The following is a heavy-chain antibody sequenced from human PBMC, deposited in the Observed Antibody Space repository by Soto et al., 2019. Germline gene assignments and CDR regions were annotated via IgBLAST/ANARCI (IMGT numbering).Heavy chain of an antibody. V-gene: IGHV4-34*01. CDR2: INHSGST. CDR3: AAHSSSWYTFDY. D-gene: IGHD6-13*01. Sequence: SETLSLTCAVYGGSFSGYYWSWIRQPPGKGLEWIGEINHSGSTNYNPSLKSRVTISVDTSKNQFSLKLSSVTAADTDVYYCAAHSSSWYTFDYWGQGTLVTVSS. J-gene: IGHJ4*02. CDR1: GGSFSGYY.